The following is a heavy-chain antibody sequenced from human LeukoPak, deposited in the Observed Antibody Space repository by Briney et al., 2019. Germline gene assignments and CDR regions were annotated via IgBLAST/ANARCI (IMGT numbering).Heavy chain of an antibody. CDR1: GFTFSSYA. V-gene: IGHV3-23*01. CDR2: ISGSGGST. J-gene: IGHJ5*02. D-gene: IGHD2-21*02. CDR3: AKPVGAYCGGDCYSGWFDP. Sequence: GGSLRLSCAASGFTFSSYAMSWVRQAPGKGLEWVSAISGSGGSTYYADSVKGRFTISRDNSKNTLYLQMNSLRAEDTAVYYCAKPVGAYCGGDCYSGWFDPWGQGTLVTVSS.